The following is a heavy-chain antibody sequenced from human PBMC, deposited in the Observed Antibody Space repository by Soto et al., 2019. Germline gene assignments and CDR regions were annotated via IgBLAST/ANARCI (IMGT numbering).Heavy chain of an antibody. D-gene: IGHD2-2*01. CDR1: GGSFSGYY. J-gene: IGHJ4*02. CDR3: ARLVVVPAAPGGSYFDY. CDR2: INHSGST. Sequence: SETLSLTCAVYGGSFSGYYWSWIRQPPGKGLEWIGEINHSGSTNYNPSLKSRVTISVDTSKNQFSLKLSSVTAADTAVYYCARLVVVPAAPGGSYFDYWGQGTLVTVSS. V-gene: IGHV4-34*01.